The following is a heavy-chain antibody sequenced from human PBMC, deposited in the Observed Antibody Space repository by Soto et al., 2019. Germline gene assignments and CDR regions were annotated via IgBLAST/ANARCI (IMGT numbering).Heavy chain of an antibody. V-gene: IGHV3-33*01. D-gene: IGHD1-26*01. CDR3: ARDRSGSYFWFDP. Sequence: QVQLVESGGGVVQPGRSLRLSCAASGFTFSSYGMHWVRQAPGKGLEWVAVIWYDGSNKYYADSVKGRFTISRDNSKNTLYLQMNSLRAEDTAVYYCARDRSGSYFWFDPWGQRTLVTVSS. CDR1: GFTFSSYG. J-gene: IGHJ5*02. CDR2: IWYDGSNK.